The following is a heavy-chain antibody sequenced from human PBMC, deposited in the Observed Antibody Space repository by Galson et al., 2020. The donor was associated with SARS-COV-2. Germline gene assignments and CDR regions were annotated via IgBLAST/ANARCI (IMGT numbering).Heavy chain of an antibody. V-gene: IGHV3-48*03. D-gene: IGHD3-9*01. CDR1: GFTFSSYE. CDR2: ISSSGSTI. J-gene: IGHJ6*02. Sequence: GGSLRLSCAASGFTFSSYEMNWVRQAPGKGLEWVSYISSSGSTIYYADSVKGRFTISRDNAKNSLYLQMNSLRAEDTAVYYCARDRVLRYCDGLPKNHYYYYYGMDVWGQGTTVTVSS. CDR3: ARDRVLRYCDGLPKNHYYYYYGMDV.